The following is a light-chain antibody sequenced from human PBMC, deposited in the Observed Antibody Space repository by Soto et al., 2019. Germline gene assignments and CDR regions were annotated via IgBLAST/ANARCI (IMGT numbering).Light chain of an antibody. Sequence: DIQMTQSPSSLSASIGDRVTITCRASQSISRYLIWYQQKPGKAPKLLIYAASDLQGGVPSRFSGSGSGTEFTLTISSLQPEDFATYYCQQLNSYPPTFGGGTKV. CDR3: QQLNSYPPT. CDR1: QSISRY. J-gene: IGKJ4*01. V-gene: IGKV1-9*01. CDR2: AAS.